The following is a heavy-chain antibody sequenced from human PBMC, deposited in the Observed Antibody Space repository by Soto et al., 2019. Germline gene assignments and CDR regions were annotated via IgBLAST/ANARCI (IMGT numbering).Heavy chain of an antibody. CDR3: AREVDRALVGSPHYFDY. J-gene: IGHJ4*01. CDR2: ISGRSGTI. CDR1: GFGFSDYY. V-gene: IGHV3-11*01. Sequence: GGSLRLSCAASGFGFSDYYMTWIRQAPGQGLEWVSYISGRSGTIFYADSVKGRFTLSRDNSKNSMYLQMNSLRAEDTAVYYCAREVDRALVGSPHYFDYWGQGTLVTVSS. D-gene: IGHD5-18*01.